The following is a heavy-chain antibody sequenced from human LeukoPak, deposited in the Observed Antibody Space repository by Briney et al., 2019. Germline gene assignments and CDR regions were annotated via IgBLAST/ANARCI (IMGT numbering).Heavy chain of an antibody. V-gene: IGHV3-21*01. Sequence: GGSLRLSCAASGFNFNTETMNWVRQAPGKGLEWLSSIDSSSSSKFYAHSVRGRFIISRDNARKSLYLQMDGVTAEDTAVYFCLRGDRRDFWGQGTLLVVSS. CDR2: IDSSSSSK. D-gene: IGHD2-21*02. J-gene: IGHJ4*02. CDR1: GFNFNTET. CDR3: LRGDRRDF.